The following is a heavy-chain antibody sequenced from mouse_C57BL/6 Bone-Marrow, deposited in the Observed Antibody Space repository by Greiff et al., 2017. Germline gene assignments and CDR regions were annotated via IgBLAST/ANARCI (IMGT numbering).Heavy chain of an antibody. CDR1: GYTFTNYW. CDR3: ARRWLLQDYAMDY. D-gene: IGHD2-3*01. J-gene: IGHJ4*01. CDR2: IYPGGGYT. Sequence: VQLQQSGAELVRPGTSVKMSCKASGYTFTNYWIGWAKQRPGHGLEWIGDIYPGGGYTNSNEKFKGKATLTADKSSSTAYMQFNSLTSEDSAIYYCARRWLLQDYAMDYWGQGTSVTVSS. V-gene: IGHV1-63*01.